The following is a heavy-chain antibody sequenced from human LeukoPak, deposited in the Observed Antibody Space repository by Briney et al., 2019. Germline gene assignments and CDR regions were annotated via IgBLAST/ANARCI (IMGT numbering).Heavy chain of an antibody. CDR3: ATCPITADGAVDY. CDR2: IYYSGST. V-gene: IGHV4-59*01. D-gene: IGHD6-13*01. Sequence: ASETLSLTCTVSGDSISRYYWSWIRQPPGKGLEWIGYIYYSGSTDYNPSLKSRVTISIDTSKNQFSLKLSSLTAADTAVYYCATCPITADGAVDYWGQGIRVTVSS. J-gene: IGHJ4*02. CDR1: GDSISRYY.